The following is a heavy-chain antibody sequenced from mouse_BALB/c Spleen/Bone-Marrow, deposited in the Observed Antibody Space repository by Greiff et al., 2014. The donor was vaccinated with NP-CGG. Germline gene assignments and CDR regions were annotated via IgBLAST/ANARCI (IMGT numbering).Heavy chain of an antibody. CDR3: AGSTPLAY. CDR2: LYPGDDDT. V-gene: IGHV1-80*01. CDR1: GYAFSRSW. J-gene: IGHJ3*01. D-gene: IGHD1-1*01. Sequence: QVQLQQSGAELVRPGSSVKISCKASGYAFSRSWMNWVKQRPGQGLEWIGQLYPGDDDTNYSGKFKGRATLTADKSSGTAYMQLSSLTSEDSAVYFCAGSTPLAYWGQGTLVTVSA.